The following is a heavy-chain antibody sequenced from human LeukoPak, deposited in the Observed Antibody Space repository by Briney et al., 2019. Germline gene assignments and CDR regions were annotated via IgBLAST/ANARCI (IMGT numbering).Heavy chain of an antibody. CDR2: ISPGDSET. D-gene: IGHD1-26*01. CDR1: GYSFTTYW. CDR3: ARLRGSYPSSFDY. V-gene: IGHV5-51*01. Sequence: MLGESLKISCKGSGYSFTTYWIGWVRQMPGKGLEWMGIISPGDSETRCSPSFQGQVTISADRSISTTYLQWSSLKASDTAIYYCARLRGSYPSSFDYWGQGTLVTASS. J-gene: IGHJ4*02.